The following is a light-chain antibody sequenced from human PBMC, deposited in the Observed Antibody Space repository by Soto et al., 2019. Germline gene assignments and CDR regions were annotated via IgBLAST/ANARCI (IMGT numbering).Light chain of an antibody. CDR1: SSDVGAYNY. J-gene: IGLJ3*02. Sequence: QSALTQPASVSGSPGQSITISCTGTSSDVGAYNYVSWYQQHPGKAPKLMIYEVSSRPSGVSNRFSGSKSGNTASLTISGLPAEDEADYYCASYTSRSDWVFGGGIKLTVL. V-gene: IGLV2-14*01. CDR2: EVS. CDR3: ASYTSRSDWV.